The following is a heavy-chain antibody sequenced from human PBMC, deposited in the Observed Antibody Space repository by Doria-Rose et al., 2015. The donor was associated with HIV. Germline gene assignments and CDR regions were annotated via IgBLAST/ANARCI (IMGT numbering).Heavy chain of an antibody. V-gene: IGHV2-26*01. Sequence: QVQLVQSGPVLVKPTETLTLTCTVSGVSLSSPGMGVSWIRQPPGKALEWLANIFSDDERSYETDLKSRLTISRGTSKSQVVLTMTDMDPVDTATYYCARIKSSRWYHKYYFDFWGQGTLVIVSA. CDR2: IFSDDER. CDR3: ARIKSSRWYHKYYFDF. CDR1: GVSLSSPGMG. D-gene: IGHD6-13*01. J-gene: IGHJ4*02.